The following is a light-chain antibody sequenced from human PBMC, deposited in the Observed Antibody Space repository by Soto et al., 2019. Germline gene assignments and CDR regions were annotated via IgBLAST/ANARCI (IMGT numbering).Light chain of an antibody. CDR3: SSYTSSSTLLDV. CDR1: SSDVGGYNH. J-gene: IGLJ1*01. Sequence: QSALTQPASVSGSPGQSITISCTGTSSDVGGYNHVSWYQQYPGKAPKVIIYELSNRPSGISNRFSGSKSGKTASLTISGLQAEDESDYYCSSYTSSSTLLDVFGTGTKLTVL. CDR2: ELS. V-gene: IGLV2-14*01.